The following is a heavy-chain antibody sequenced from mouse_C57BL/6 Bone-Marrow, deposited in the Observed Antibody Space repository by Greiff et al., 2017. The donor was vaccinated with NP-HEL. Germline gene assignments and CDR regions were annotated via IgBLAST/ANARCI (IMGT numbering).Heavy chain of an antibody. V-gene: IGHV1-69*01. J-gene: IGHJ2*01. CDR2: IDPSDSYT. CDR3: ARWGWLPGYVDY. D-gene: IGHD2-3*01. Sequence: VQLQQSGAELVMPGASVKLSCKASGYTFTSYWMHWVKQRPGQGLEWIGEIDPSDSYTNYNQKFKGKSTLTVDKSSSTAYMQLSSLTSEDSAVYYCARWGWLPGYVDYWGQGTTLTVSS. CDR1: GYTFTSYW.